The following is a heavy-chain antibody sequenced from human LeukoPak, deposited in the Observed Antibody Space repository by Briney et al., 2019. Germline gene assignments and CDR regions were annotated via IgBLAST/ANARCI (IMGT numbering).Heavy chain of an antibody. V-gene: IGHV3-7*01. CDR3: VREYSSSSGRAFDI. CDR1: GFTFSSYW. CDR2: IKQDGSEK. D-gene: IGHD6-6*01. J-gene: IGHJ3*02. Sequence: PGGSLRLSCAASGFTFSSYWMSRVRQAPGKGLEWVANIKQDGSEKYYVDSVKGRFTISRDNAKNTLYLQMNSLRAEDTAVYYCVREYSSSSGRAFDIWGQGTMVTVSP.